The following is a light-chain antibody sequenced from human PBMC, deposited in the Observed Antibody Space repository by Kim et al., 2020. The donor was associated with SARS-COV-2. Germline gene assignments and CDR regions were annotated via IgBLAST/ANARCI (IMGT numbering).Light chain of an antibody. CDR1: GSNVAPYNS. CDR2: DVS. V-gene: IGLV2-8*01. J-gene: IGLJ2*01. Sequence: SVTLCLPGAGSNVAPYNSVSCYQHLPGKAPQLMIYDVSRRPSGVPDRFSGSKSGNTAFLTVAELQAVDEADYHCDSYAGPNSVLFVGATQLTVL. CDR3: DSYAGPNSVL.